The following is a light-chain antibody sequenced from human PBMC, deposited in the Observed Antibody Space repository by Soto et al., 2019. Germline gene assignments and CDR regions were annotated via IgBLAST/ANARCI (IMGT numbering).Light chain of an antibody. CDR2: DAS. V-gene: IGKV1-5*01. Sequence: DIHITHSPSTPSASVGDTVTITCRASQSVSIWLAWYQKKPGKAPQVLIWDASTLQRGVPSRFSGSGSGTEFTLTISSLQPEDFATYYCQQDNSYSEAFGQGTKVDIK. J-gene: IGKJ1*01. CDR3: QQDNSYSEA. CDR1: QSVSIW.